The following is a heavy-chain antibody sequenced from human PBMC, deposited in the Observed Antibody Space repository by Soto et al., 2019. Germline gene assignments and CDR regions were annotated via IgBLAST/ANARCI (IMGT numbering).Heavy chain of an antibody. Sequence: QVQLVESGGGVVQPGRSLRLSCADSGFTFSSYAMHWVRQAPGKGLEWVAVISYDGSNKYYADSVKGRFTISRDNSKNTLYLQMNSLRAEDTAVYYCARDRLVVVTAYYFDYWGQGTLVTVSS. CDR2: ISYDGSNK. D-gene: IGHD2-21*02. CDR1: GFTFSSYA. CDR3: ARDRLVVVTAYYFDY. J-gene: IGHJ4*02. V-gene: IGHV3-30-3*01.